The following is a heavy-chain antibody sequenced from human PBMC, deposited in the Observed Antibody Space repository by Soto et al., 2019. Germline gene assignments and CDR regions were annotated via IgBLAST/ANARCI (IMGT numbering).Heavy chain of an antibody. CDR2: ISSSSSYT. J-gene: IGHJ6*02. CDR1: GFIVSDCY. Sequence: PGGWLRLSWGECGFIVSDCYMSWIRQAPGKGLEWVSYISSSSSYTNYADSVKGRFTISRDNSKNTLYLQMNSLRAEDTAVYYCAKATYYDILTGYYYGMDVWGQGTTVTVSS. CDR3: AKATYYDILTGYYYGMDV. D-gene: IGHD3-9*01. V-gene: IGHV3-11*05.